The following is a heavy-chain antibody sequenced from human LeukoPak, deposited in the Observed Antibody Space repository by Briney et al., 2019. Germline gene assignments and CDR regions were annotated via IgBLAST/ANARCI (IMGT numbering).Heavy chain of an antibody. Sequence: SGGSLRLSCAASGFTFSSYAMSWVRQAPGKGLEWVSSISDSSTFIYYADSVKGRFTISRDNTKNSLFLQMNSLRAEDTAVYYCATDRGGGQSGYYGFGYWGQGTLVTVSS. CDR3: ATDRGGGQSGYYGFGY. CDR1: GFTFSSYA. V-gene: IGHV3-21*01. J-gene: IGHJ4*02. CDR2: ISDSSTFI. D-gene: IGHD3-3*01.